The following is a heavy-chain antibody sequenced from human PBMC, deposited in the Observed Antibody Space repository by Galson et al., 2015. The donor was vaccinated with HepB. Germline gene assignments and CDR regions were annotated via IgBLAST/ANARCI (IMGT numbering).Heavy chain of an antibody. CDR2: INQDGSEK. V-gene: IGHV3-7*03. J-gene: IGHJ4*02. CDR1: GFTFSSYW. D-gene: IGHD3-10*01. Sequence: SLRLSCAASGFTFSSYWINWVRQAPGKGLEWVANINQDGSEKYYLGSVKGRFTISRDNAQNSLLLQMNGLRAADTALYYCAGGFLPSGFDYWGQGTLVSVSS. CDR3: AGGFLPSGFDY.